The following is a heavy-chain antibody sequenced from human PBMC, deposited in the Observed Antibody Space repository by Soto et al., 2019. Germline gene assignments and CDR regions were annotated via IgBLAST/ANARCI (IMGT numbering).Heavy chain of an antibody. CDR3: ARVEWELRDLDYYGLDV. CDR2: IYYSGST. D-gene: IGHD1-26*01. V-gene: IGHV4-59*01. CDR1: GGSISSYY. J-gene: IGHJ6*02. Sequence: QVQLQESGPGLVKPSETLSLTCTVSGGSISSYYWSWIRQPPGKGLEWIGYIYYSGSTNYNPSLKSRVTISVDTSKNQCSLKLSSVTAGDTAVYYCARVEWELRDLDYYGLDVWGQGTTVTVSS.